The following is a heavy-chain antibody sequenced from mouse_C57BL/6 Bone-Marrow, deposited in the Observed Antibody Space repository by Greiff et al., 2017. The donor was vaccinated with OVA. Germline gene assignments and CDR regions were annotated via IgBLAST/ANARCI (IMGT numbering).Heavy chain of an antibody. CDR1: GYSFTGYY. D-gene: IGHD2-5*01. CDR2: INPSTGGT. J-gene: IGHJ1*03. V-gene: IGHV1-42*01. Sequence: EVKLQQSGPELVKPGASVKISCKASGYSFTGYYMNWVKQSPEKSLEWIGEINPSTGGTTYNQKFKAKATLTVDKSSSTAYMQLKSLTSEDSAVYYCARGDSKRYFDVWGTGTTVTVSA. CDR3: ARGDSKRYFDV.